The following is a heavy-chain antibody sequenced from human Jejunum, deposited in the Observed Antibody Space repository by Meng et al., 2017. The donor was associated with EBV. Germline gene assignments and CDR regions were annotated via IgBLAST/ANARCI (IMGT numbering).Heavy chain of an antibody. CDR2: IFHIGTT. J-gene: IGHJ5*02. V-gene: IGHV4-4*02. CDR3: ARDGGPSGSYAYWFDP. Sequence: QAQLQESGPGLVKPLGTLSLTCAVSGGSISSSNWWSWVRQPPGKGPEWIGEIFHIGTTNYNPTLKSRVTMSVDKSKNHFSLKLTSVTAADTAVYYYARDGGPSGSYAYWFDPWGQGTLVTVSS. D-gene: IGHD1-26*01. CDR1: GGSISSSNW.